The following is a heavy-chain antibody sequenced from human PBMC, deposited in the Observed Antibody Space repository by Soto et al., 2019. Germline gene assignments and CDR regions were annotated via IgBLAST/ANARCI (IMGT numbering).Heavy chain of an antibody. J-gene: IGHJ4*02. Sequence: QVQLVQSGAEVKKPGASVKVSCKASGYTFTGYYMHWVRQAPGQGLEWMGWINPISGGTNYAQKFQGRVTMTRDTSISTAYMELSRLRSDDTAVYYCARVGSIAARRLGYWGQGTLVTVSS. D-gene: IGHD6-6*01. CDR1: GYTFTGYY. V-gene: IGHV1-2*02. CDR3: ARVGSIAARRLGY. CDR2: INPISGGT.